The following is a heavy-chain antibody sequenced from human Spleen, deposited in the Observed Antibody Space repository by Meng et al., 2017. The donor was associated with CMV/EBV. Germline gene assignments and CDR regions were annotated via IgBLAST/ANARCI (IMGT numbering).Heavy chain of an antibody. D-gene: IGHD3-10*01. V-gene: IGHV3-30*19. CDR3: ARDSSTYGSGSYYERNWLDP. CDR2: VSYDGSNQ. J-gene: IGHJ5*02. CDR1: GFTFSSYG. Sequence: GGSLRLSCAASGFTFSSYGMHWVRQAPGKGLEWVAIVSYDGSNQYVADAVKGRFTISRDNSKNTVYLQMNSLRPEDTAVYYCARDSSTYGSGSYYERNWLDPWGQGTLVTVSS.